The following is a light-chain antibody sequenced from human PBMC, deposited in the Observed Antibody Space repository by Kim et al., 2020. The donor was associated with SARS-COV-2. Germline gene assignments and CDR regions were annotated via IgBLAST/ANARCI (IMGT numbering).Light chain of an antibody. J-gene: IGKJ4*01. V-gene: IGKV1D-12*01. CDR1: QGISSW. Sequence: AYVGDTVTITCRASQGISSWLAWYQQKPGKAPKLLIYTASSLKSGVPSRFSGSGFGTDFTLTITSLQPEDFATYYCQQANSFPLTFGGGTKVDIK. CDR3: QQANSFPLT. CDR2: TAS.